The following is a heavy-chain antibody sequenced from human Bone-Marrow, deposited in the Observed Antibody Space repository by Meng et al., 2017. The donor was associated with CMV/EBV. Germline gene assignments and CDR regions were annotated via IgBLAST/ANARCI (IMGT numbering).Heavy chain of an antibody. CDR1: GYTFTSYG. D-gene: IGHD3-10*01. J-gene: IGHJ3*02. Sequence: ASVKVSCKASGYTFTSYGISWVRQAPGQGLEWTGWISAYNGNTNYAQKLQGRVTMTTDTSTSTAYMELRSLRSDDTAVYYCARDRKNLYYYGSGRPDAFDIWGQGTMVTVSS. CDR3: ARDRKNLYYYGSGRPDAFDI. V-gene: IGHV1-18*01. CDR2: ISAYNGNT.